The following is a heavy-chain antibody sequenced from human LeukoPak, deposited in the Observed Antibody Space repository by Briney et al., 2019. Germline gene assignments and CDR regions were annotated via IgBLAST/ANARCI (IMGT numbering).Heavy chain of an antibody. V-gene: IGHV6-1*01. CDR2: TYYRSKWYK. J-gene: IGHJ3*02. D-gene: IGHD3-22*01. CDR1: GDSVSINSAA. CDR3: ARGDYDSSGWYAFDI. Sequence: SPTLSLTFAISGDSVSINSAAWNWIRQSPSRGLEWLGRTYYRSKWYKEYAVCVKSRITINPDRTKSAFTLQLNSVTPEDTAVYYCARGDYDSSGWYAFDIWDQGTMVTVSS.